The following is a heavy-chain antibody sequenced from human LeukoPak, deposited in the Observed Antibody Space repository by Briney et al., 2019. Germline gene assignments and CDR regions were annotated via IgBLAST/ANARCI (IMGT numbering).Heavy chain of an antibody. CDR2: ISGSGGST. CDR1: GFTFSSYA. J-gene: IGHJ5*02. CDR3: AKDPSVLGIVVVPADEQGWFDP. Sequence: QSGGSLRLSCAASGFTFSSYAMSWVRQAPGKGLEWVSAISGSGGSTYYADSVKGRFTISRDNSKNTLYLQMNSLRAEDTAVYYCAKDPSVLGIVVVPADEQGWFDPWGQGTLVTVSS. V-gene: IGHV3-23*01. D-gene: IGHD2-2*01.